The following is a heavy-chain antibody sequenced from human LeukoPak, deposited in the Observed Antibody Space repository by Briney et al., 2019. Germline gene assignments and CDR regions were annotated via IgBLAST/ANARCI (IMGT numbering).Heavy chain of an antibody. CDR3: AREHIVVVPAAMGDYYYGMDV. J-gene: IGHJ6*02. V-gene: IGHV3-7*01. D-gene: IGHD2-2*01. CDR2: IKQDGSEK. CDR1: GFTFSSYW. Sequence: GGSLRLSCAASGFTFSSYWMSWVRQAPGKGLEWVANIKQDGSEKYYVDSVKGRFTISRDNAKNSLYLQMNSLRAEDTAVYYCAREHIVVVPAAMGDYYYGMDVWGQGTTVTVPS.